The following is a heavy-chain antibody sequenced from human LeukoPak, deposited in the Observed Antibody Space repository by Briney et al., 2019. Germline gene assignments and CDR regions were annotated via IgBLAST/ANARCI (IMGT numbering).Heavy chain of an antibody. CDR1: GFSLSTSGVG. J-gene: IGHJ4*02. Sequence: SGPTLVKPTQTLTLTCTFSGFSLSTSGVGVGWIRQPPGKALEWLALIYWDDDKRYSPSLKSRLTITKDTSKNQVVLTMTNMDPVDTATYYCAHRPPVDSSWYYFDYWGQGTLVTVSS. D-gene: IGHD6-13*01. CDR2: IYWDDDK. CDR3: AHRPPVDSSWYYFDY. V-gene: IGHV2-5*02.